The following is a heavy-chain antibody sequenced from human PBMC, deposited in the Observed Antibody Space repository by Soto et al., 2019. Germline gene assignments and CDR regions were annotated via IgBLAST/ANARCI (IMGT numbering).Heavy chain of an antibody. V-gene: IGHV1-69*12. CDR3: ARDRIAVPHGMYDGMDV. CDR1: GGTFSSYA. Sequence: QVQLVQSGAEVKKPGSSVKVSCKASGGTFSSYAISWVRQAPGQGLEWMGGLIPIFGTANYAQKFQGRVTITADESTSTAHMELSSLRSEDTAVYYCARDRIAVPHGMYDGMDVWGQGTTVTVSS. D-gene: IGHD6-19*01. CDR2: LIPIFGTA. J-gene: IGHJ6*02.